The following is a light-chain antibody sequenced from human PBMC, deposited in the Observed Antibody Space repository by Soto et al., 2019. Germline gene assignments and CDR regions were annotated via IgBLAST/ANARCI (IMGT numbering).Light chain of an antibody. CDR3: CSYASSTTYVI. Sequence: QSALTQPASVSGSPGQSITISCTGTHSDVGRYNLVSWYQQRPGQAPQILIYEVTKRPSGVSDRFSGSKSGNTASLTISGLQAEDEGEYFCCSYASSTTYVIFGGVTKLTVL. CDR2: EVT. CDR1: HSDVGRYNL. J-gene: IGLJ2*01. V-gene: IGLV2-23*02.